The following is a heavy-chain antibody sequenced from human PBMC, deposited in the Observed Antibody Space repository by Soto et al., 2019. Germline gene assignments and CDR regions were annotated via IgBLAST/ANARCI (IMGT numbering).Heavy chain of an antibody. V-gene: IGHV3-23*01. Sequence: EVQLLESGGGLVQPGGSLRLSCAASGFTFSSYAMSWVRQAPGKGLEWVSAISGSGGSTYYADSVKGRFTISRDNSKNTLYLKRNSLRAEDTAVYYCAKEQDYYDFWSGNNWFDPWGQGTLVTVSS. J-gene: IGHJ5*02. D-gene: IGHD3-3*01. CDR3: AKEQDYYDFWSGNNWFDP. CDR2: ISGSGGST. CDR1: GFTFSSYA.